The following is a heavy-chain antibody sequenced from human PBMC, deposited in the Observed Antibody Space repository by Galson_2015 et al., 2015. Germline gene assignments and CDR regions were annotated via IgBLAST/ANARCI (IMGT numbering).Heavy chain of an antibody. D-gene: IGHD7-27*01. V-gene: IGHV3-21*01. CDR3: TGHLGIGSGSPEF. CDR1: GFPFSSYT. J-gene: IGHJ4*02. CDR2: ISGRSTFI. Sequence: SLRLSCAASGFPFSSYTMNWVRQAPGKGLQWVSSISGRSTFIFYSDSVKGRFTISRDNAKNSLSLQMNSLRGDDTAVYYCTGHLGIGSGSPEFWGQGTLVAVSS.